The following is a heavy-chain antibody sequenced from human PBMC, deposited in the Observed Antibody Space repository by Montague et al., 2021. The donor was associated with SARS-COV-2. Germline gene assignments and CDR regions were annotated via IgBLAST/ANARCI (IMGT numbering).Heavy chain of an antibody. CDR1: GFTFSSCS. CDR3: ARDLYSSSWPGNWFDP. V-gene: IGHV3-48*02. CDR2: ISSSSTTI. J-gene: IGHJ5*02. D-gene: IGHD6-13*01. Sequence: SLRLSCAASGFTFSSCSMNWVRQAPGKGLEWVSYISSSSTTIYYADSVKGRFTISRDNAKNSLYLQMSSLRDEDTAVYYCARDLYSSSWPGNWFDPWGQGTLVTVSS.